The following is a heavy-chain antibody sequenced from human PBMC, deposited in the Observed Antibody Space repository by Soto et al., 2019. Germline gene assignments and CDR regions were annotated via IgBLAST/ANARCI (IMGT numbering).Heavy chain of an antibody. V-gene: IGHV4-34*01. D-gene: IGHD2-15*01. CDR2: INHSGST. CDR1: GGSFSGYY. Sequence: PSETLSLTCAVYGGSFSGYYWSWIRQPPGKGLEWIGEINHSGSTNYNPSLKSRVTISVDTSKNQFSLKLSSVTAADTAVYYCARGRLHHYCSGGSCYSVFDYWGQGTLVTVSS. J-gene: IGHJ4*02. CDR3: ARGRLHHYCSGGSCYSVFDY.